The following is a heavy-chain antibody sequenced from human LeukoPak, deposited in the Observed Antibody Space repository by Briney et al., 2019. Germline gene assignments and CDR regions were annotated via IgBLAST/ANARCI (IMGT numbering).Heavy chain of an antibody. J-gene: IGHJ4*02. CDR1: GFTFSSYG. CDR2: VSSSGYST. CDR3: TRQTESDGTYPFDC. Sequence: GGSLRLSCAASGFTFSSYGMNWVRQAPGKWLEWVSSVSSSGYSTYYADSVKGRFTISRDNSKNTLSLHMNSLRAEDTALYYCTRQTESDGTYPFDCWGQGTLVTVSS. D-gene: IGHD2-15*01. V-gene: IGHV3-23*01.